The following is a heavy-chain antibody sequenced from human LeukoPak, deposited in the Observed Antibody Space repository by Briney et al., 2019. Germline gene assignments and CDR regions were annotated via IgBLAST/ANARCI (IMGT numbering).Heavy chain of an antibody. CDR1: GFTFSSYA. J-gene: IGHJ5*02. CDR3: AKFGVVVPAADNWFDP. D-gene: IGHD2-2*01. CDR2: ISGSGGST. V-gene: IGHV3-23*01. Sequence: GGSLRLSCAASGFTFSSYAMSWVRQAPGKGLEWVSAISGSGGSTYYADSVKGRFTISRDNSKNTLYLQMNSLRVEDTAVYYCAKFGVVVPAADNWFDPWGQGTLVTVSS.